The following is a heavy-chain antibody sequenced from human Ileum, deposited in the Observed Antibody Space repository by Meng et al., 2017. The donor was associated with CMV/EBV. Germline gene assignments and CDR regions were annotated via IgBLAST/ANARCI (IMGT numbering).Heavy chain of an antibody. V-gene: IGHV3-23*01. CDR2: ISGSGRNT. Sequence: SLITSCSASGFTSDTYVMNWLRQAPGKGPEWVSSISGSGRNTYYADAVKGRFTISRDNSKNMFYLQMNSMRDEDTAVYYCARIFRHSAGYYYHAVDVWGQGTTVTVSS. CDR1: GFTSDTYV. D-gene: IGHD3-3*01. CDR3: ARIFRHSAGYYYHAVDV. J-gene: IGHJ6*02.